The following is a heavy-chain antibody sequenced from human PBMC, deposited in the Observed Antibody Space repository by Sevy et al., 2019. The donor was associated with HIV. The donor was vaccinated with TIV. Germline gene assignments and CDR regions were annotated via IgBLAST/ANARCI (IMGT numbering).Heavy chain of an antibody. Sequence: GGSLRLSCAASGFSFSNYAMHWVRQSPGKGLEWVAMISYDGINKHYADSVKGRFTLSRDNSKNTLFLQMNSLRAEDTALYYCARDLPHLLPWELSRGSDYWGQGTLVTVSS. J-gene: IGHJ4*02. CDR1: GFSFSNYA. CDR2: ISYDGINK. CDR3: ARDLPHLLPWELSRGSDY. D-gene: IGHD1-26*01. V-gene: IGHV3-30*04.